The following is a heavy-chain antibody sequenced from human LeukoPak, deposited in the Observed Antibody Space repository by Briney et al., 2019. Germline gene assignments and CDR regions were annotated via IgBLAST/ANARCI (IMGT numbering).Heavy chain of an antibody. J-gene: IGHJ4*02. V-gene: IGHV3-21*01. CDR3: ARAPPRYGSGSFHFDF. D-gene: IGHD3-10*01. CDR1: GLTFSSYS. CDR2: VSPSSSYI. Sequence: SGGPLRLSCAVSGLTFSSYSMNWVRQAPGKGLEWVASVSPSSSYIYYADSVKGRFTISRDNAKNSLYLQMHSLRDEDTAVYYCARAPPRYGSGSFHFDFWGQGTLVTVSS.